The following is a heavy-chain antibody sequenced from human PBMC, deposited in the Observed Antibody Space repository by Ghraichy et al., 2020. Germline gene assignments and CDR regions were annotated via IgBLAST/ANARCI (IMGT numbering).Heavy chain of an antibody. J-gene: IGHJ4*02. D-gene: IGHD5-12*01. CDR2: IYYSGST. Sequence: SETLSLTCTVSGGSISSGGYYWSWIRQHPGKGLEWIGYIYYSGSTYYNPSLKSRVTISVDTSKNQFSLKLSSVTAADTAVYYCAREGGWGGYDIDYWGQGTLVTVSS. CDR1: GGSISSGGYY. CDR3: AREGGWGGYDIDY. V-gene: IGHV4-31*03.